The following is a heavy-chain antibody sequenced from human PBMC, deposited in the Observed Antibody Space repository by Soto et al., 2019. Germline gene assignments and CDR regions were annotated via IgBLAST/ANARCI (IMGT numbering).Heavy chain of an antibody. J-gene: IGHJ4*02. CDR2: ISANGGST. V-gene: IGHV3-64D*06. Sequence: SLILSCSASGFTFSTYAVHWIRQAPGKGLEYVSAISANGGSTYYADSVKGRFTISRDNSKNTVFLQMSSLRTEDTAVYYCVARYCSSTSCYQVDYWVQGTLVAVSA. D-gene: IGHD2-2*01. CDR3: VARYCSSTSCYQVDY. CDR1: GFTFSTYA.